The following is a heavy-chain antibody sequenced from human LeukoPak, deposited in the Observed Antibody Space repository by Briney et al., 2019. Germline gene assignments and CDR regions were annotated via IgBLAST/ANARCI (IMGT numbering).Heavy chain of an antibody. CDR2: IYYSGST. CDR3: AREFGYRGWFDS. V-gene: IGHV4-31*03. CDR1: GGSISSGGYY. D-gene: IGHD3-16*01. J-gene: IGHJ5*01. Sequence: PSQTLSLTCTVSGGSISSGGYYWSWIRQHPGKGLEWIGYIYYSGSTYYNPSLKSRVNMSVDTSKNQFSLKLSSVTAADTAVYYCAREFGYRGWFDSWGQGTLVTVSS.